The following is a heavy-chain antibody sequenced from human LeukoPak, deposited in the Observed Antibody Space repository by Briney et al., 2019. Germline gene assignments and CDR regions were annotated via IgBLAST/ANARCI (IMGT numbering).Heavy chain of an antibody. CDR2: IWYDGSKK. CDR1: GFTFSNHG. J-gene: IGHJ4*02. V-gene: IGHV3-33*01. CDR3: AMYSGSDWALNY. D-gene: IGHD5-12*01. Sequence: PGRSLRLSCAASGFTFSNHGMYWVRQAPGKGLEWVAIIWYDGSKKYYGDSVKGRFTVSRDNSKNTLYLQMNSLRAEDTAVYYCAMYSGSDWALNYWGQGTLVTVSS.